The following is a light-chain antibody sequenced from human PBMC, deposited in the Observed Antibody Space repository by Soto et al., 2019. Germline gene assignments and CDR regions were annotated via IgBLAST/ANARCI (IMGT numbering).Light chain of an antibody. V-gene: IGLV2-14*01. Sequence: QSALTQPASGCGSPGQSITISCTGTSSDIGGYNSVSWYQQHPRKAPKLMIYEVTNRPSGISNRFSGSKSGNTASLTISGLQAEDEADYYCSSYTRGNTYVFGTGTKVTV. J-gene: IGLJ1*01. CDR1: SSDIGGYNS. CDR3: SSYTRGNTYV. CDR2: EVT.